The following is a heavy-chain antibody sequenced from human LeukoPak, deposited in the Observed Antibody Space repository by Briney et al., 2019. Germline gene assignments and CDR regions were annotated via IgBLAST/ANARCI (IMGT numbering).Heavy chain of an antibody. CDR1: GFTFSSYS. CDR2: ISSSSSYI. V-gene: IGHV3-21*01. J-gene: IGHJ5*02. CDR3: ARAPGSSGEEVWFDP. Sequence: KPGGSLRLSCAASGFTFSSYSMNWVRQAPGKGLEWVSSISSSSSYIYYADSVKGRFTISRDNAKNSLYLQMNSLRAEDTAVYYCARAPGSSGEEVWFDPWGQGTLVTVSS. D-gene: IGHD6-19*01.